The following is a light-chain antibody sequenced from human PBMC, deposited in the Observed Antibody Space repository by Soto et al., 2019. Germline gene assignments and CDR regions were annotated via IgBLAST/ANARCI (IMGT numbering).Light chain of an antibody. CDR3: QSYDSSLSGYV. V-gene: IGLV1-40*01. Sequence: SVLTQPPSVSGAPGQRVTLSCTGSSSNIGAGYGVRWYQQLPGTAPKLLIYGNSNRPSGVPDRFSGSKSGTYSSLAITGLQAEDEADYYCQSYDSSLSGYVFGAGTKLTVL. CDR1: SSNIGAGYG. J-gene: IGLJ1*01. CDR2: GNS.